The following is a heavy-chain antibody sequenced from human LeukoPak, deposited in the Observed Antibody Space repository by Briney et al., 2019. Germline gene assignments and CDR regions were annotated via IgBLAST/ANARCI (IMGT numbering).Heavy chain of an antibody. CDR2: IIPSLDVA. J-gene: IGHJ4*02. Sequence: SVKVSCKASGDTFIPYTFSSVRQAPGQGLEWIGRIIPSLDVANYAQKFQGRVTLSVDRDTATTYMEVTSLRSEDTAIYYCARDHCTPGTCLGGHWGQGTLVTVSS. V-gene: IGHV1-69*04. CDR1: GDTFIPYT. D-gene: IGHD2-15*01. CDR3: ARDHCTPGTCLGGH.